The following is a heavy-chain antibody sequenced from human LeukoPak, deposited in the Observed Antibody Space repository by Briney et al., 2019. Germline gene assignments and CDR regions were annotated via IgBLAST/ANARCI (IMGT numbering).Heavy chain of an antibody. CDR3: ARAGDFWSGYYTEYYGMDV. D-gene: IGHD3-3*01. CDR1: GYTFTSYY. CDR2: INPSGGST. J-gene: IGHJ6*02. Sequence: GASVKVPCKASGYTFTSYYMHWVRQAPGQGLEWMGIINPSGGSTSYAQKFQGRVTMTRDTSTSTVYMELSSLRSEDTAVYYCARAGDFWSGYYTEYYGMDVWGQGTTVTVSS. V-gene: IGHV1-46*01.